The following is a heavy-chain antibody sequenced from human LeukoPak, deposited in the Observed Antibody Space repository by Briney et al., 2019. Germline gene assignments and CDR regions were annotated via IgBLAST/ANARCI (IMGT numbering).Heavy chain of an antibody. CDR3: ARGRSSAYYYFDF. CDR1: GYSISSGYY. V-gene: IGHV4-38-2*02. CDR2: IYHTERT. Sequence: SETLSLTCTVSGYSISSGYYWGWIRQPPGKGLEWIGSIYHTERTYYNPSLKSRVTISVDTSKNQFSLKLTSVTAADTAVYYCARGRSSAYYYFDFWGQGILATVSS. J-gene: IGHJ4*02. D-gene: IGHD3-22*01.